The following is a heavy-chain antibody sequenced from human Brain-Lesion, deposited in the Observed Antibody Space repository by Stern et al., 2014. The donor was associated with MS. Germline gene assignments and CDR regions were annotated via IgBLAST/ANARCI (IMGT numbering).Heavy chain of an antibody. V-gene: IGHV2-26*01. CDR3: ARIQEIVVVVAATEHNYYGMDV. Sequence: ESGPVLVKPTETLTLSCTVSGFSLRNARMGLSWIRQPPGQALEGLAHNFSNDPKSYTTSPKSRPTISKDTAKSQVVLTMTNVDPVDTATYYCARIQEIVVVVAATEHNYYGMDVWGQGTTVTVSS. CDR1: GFSLRNARMG. CDR2: NFSNDPK. D-gene: IGHD2-15*01. J-gene: IGHJ6*02.